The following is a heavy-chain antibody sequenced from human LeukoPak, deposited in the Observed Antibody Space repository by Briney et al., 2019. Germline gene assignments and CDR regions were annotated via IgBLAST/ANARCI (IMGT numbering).Heavy chain of an antibody. CDR3: ARDRDLAAAGTERGFDP. CDR1: GGSISSYY. Sequence: SETLSLTCTVSGGSISSYYWSWIRQPPGKGLEWIGYIYYSGSTYYDPSLKSRVSISVDTSKNQFSLKLSSVTAADTAVYYCARDRDLAAAGTERGFDPWGQGTLVTVSS. CDR2: IYYSGST. D-gene: IGHD6-13*01. V-gene: IGHV4-59*12. J-gene: IGHJ5*02.